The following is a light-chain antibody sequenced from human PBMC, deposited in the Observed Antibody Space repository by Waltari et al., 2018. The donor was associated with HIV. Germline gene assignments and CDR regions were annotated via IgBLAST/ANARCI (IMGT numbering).Light chain of an antibody. Sequence: QSALTQPASVSGSPGQSITVSCPGPSSDVGAYNYVSWYQQTPGTAPKLVIYEVSNRPSGISYRFSGSKSGNTASLTISGLQTEDEGDYYCSSFTTSNSLLFGGGTKVTVL. V-gene: IGLV2-14*01. CDR2: EVS. CDR1: SSDVGAYNY. J-gene: IGLJ2*01. CDR3: SSFTTSNSLL.